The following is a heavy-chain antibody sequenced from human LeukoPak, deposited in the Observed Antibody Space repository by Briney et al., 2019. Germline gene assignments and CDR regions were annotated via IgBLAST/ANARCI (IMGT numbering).Heavy chain of an antibody. V-gene: IGHV3-21*01. CDR1: GLTFSSYS. J-gene: IGHJ1*01. CDR3: ARAYYYDSSGYYPSEYFQH. D-gene: IGHD3-22*01. Sequence: AGGSLRLSCAASGLTFSSYSMNWVRQAPGKGLEWVSSISGSASNIYYADSVKGRITISRDNAKNTLYLQMNSLRAEDTAVYYCARAYYYDSSGYYPSEYFQHWGQGTLVTVSS. CDR2: ISGSASNI.